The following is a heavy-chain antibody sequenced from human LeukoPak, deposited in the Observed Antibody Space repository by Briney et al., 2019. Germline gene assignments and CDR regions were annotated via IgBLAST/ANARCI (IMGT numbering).Heavy chain of an antibody. CDR1: GGSISSSNW. Sequence: SGTLSLTCAVSGGSISSSNWWSWVRQSPGKGLEWIAEIYHTGTTNYNPSLKSRATISVDESKNQFSLKLSSVTAADTAVYYCARDRGYCSGGSCYRWFDPWGQGTLVTVSS. CDR2: IYHTGTT. CDR3: ARDRGYCSGGSCYRWFDP. V-gene: IGHV4-4*02. D-gene: IGHD2-15*01. J-gene: IGHJ5*02.